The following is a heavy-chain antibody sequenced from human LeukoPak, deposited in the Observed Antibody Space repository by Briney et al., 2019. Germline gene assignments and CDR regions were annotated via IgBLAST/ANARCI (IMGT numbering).Heavy chain of an antibody. CDR3: ARDGGIAAAGTWYFDY. CDR1: GDSVSSNSAA. J-gene: IGHJ4*02. D-gene: IGHD6-13*01. CDR2: TYYRSKWYN. Sequence: SQTPSLTCAISGDSVSSNSAAWNWIRQSPSRGLEWLGRTYYRSKWYNDYAVSVKSRITINPDTSKNQFSLQLNSVTPEDTAVYYCARDGGIAAAGTWYFDYWGQGTLVTVSS. V-gene: IGHV6-1*01.